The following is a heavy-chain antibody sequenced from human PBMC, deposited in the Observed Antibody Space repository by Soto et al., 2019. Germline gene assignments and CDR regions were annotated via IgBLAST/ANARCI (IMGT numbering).Heavy chain of an antibody. J-gene: IGHJ5*02. CDR2: IYPGDSDT. V-gene: IGHV5-51*01. CDR1: GYSFTSYW. Sequence: GESLKISCKGSGYSFTSYWIGWVRQMPGKGLEWMGIIYPGDSDTRYSPSFQGQVTISADKSISTAYLQWSSLKASDTAMYYCARPRAPYYGSGSYWFDPWGQGTLVTVSS. D-gene: IGHD3-10*01. CDR3: ARPRAPYYGSGSYWFDP.